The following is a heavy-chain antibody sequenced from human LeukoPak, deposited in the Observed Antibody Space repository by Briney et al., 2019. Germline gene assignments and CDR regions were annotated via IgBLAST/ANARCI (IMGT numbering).Heavy chain of an antibody. D-gene: IGHD3-10*01. Sequence: SETLSLTCTVSGGSISSRSYFWGRIRQPPGKGLEWIGSIYYSGSTYYNPSLKSRVTISVDTSKNQFSLRLNSVTAADTAVYYCVMWFGELYYFDYWGQGTLVTVSS. CDR1: GGSISSRSYF. CDR2: IYYSGST. V-gene: IGHV4-39*01. CDR3: VMWFGELYYFDY. J-gene: IGHJ4*02.